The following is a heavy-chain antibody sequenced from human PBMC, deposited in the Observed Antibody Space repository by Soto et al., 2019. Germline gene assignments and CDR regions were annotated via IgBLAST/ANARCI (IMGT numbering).Heavy chain of an antibody. J-gene: IGHJ4*02. CDR1: GFTFGSYA. V-gene: IGHV3-23*01. Sequence: GSLRLSFAASGFTFGSYAMSCVRQAPGTGLEWVSAISGSGGSTYYADSVKGRFTISRDDSKNILFLQMNSLRAEDTAVYYCVTRSRGLQSSPPRLDSWGQGTLVTVSS. D-gene: IGHD4-4*01. CDR2: ISGSGGST. CDR3: VTRSRGLQSSPPRLDS.